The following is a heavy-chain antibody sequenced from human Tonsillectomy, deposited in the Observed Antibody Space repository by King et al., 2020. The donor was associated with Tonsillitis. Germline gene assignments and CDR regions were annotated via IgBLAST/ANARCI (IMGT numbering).Heavy chain of an antibody. J-gene: IGHJ6*03. CDR2: IGSYNADT. Sequence: VQLVESGGEVKMPGASVKVSCKASGYTLTNYGITWVRQAPGQGREWMGWIGSYNADTKLAQKFQGRVTMTTATSPKTAHMEMRGLRSDDTAVYYCARWAEYNYFQYMDVWGKGATVTVSS. V-gene: IGHV1-18*01. CDR3: ARWAEYNYFQYMDV. D-gene: IGHD2/OR15-2a*01. CDR1: GYTLTNYG.